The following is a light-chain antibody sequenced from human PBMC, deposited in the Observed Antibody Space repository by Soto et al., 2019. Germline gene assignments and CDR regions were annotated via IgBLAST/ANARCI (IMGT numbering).Light chain of an antibody. Sequence: ENVLTQSPGTLSLSPGERATLSCRASQSVRSAYLAWYRQKPGQSPRLLIYGTSSSATGIPDRFSGSGSWTEFTLTISRLEHDDFDVYLCQQYGSSPYKFGQGTQLEIK. V-gene: IGKV3-20*01. J-gene: IGKJ2*01. CDR1: QSVRSAY. CDR3: QQYGSSPYK. CDR2: GTS.